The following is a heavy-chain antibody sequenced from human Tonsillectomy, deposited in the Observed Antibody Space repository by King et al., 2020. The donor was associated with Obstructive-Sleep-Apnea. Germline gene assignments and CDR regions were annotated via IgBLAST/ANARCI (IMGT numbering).Heavy chain of an antibody. V-gene: IGHV4-59*01. D-gene: IGHD5-24*01. CDR3: ARVLGHMADDAFDI. Sequence: VQLQESGPGLVKPSETLSLTYTVSGGSISRYYWSWIRQPPGKGLEWIGYIYYSGSTNYNPSLKSRVTISVDTSKNQFSLKLSSVTAADTAVYYCARVLGHMADDAFDIWGQGTMVTVSS. CDR2: IYYSGST. CDR1: GGSISRYY. J-gene: IGHJ3*02.